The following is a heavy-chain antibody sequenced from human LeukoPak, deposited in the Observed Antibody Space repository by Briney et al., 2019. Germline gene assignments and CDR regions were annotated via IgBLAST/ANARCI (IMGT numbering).Heavy chain of an antibody. Sequence: ASVKVSCKASGYSFTSYGTRWVRQAPGQGLEWVGWISADNGDTTNAQKLQGRVTMTTDTSTSTASMELRSLRFDDTAVYYCARDLPRRESNSFYFYAYYMDVWGKGTTVIVSS. CDR2: ISADNGDT. D-gene: IGHD4-23*01. CDR1: GYSFTSYG. CDR3: ARDLPRRESNSFYFYAYYMDV. V-gene: IGHV1-18*01. J-gene: IGHJ6*03.